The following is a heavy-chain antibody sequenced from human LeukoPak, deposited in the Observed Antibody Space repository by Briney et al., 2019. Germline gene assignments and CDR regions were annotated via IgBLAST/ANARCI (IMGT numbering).Heavy chain of an antibody. CDR3: ARGVAVAGTEVDY. J-gene: IGHJ4*02. D-gene: IGHD6-19*01. V-gene: IGHV4-34*01. CDR1: GGSFSGYY. CDR2: INHSGST. Sequence: SETLSLTCAVYGGSFSGYYWSWIRQPPGKGLEWIGEINHSGSTNYNPSLKSRVTISVDTSKNQFSLKLSSVTAADTAVYYCARGVAVAGTEVDYWGQGTLVTVSS.